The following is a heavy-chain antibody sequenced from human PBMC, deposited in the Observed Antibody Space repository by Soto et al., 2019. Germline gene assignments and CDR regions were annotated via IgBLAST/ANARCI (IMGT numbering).Heavy chain of an antibody. V-gene: IGHV1-8*01. CDR3: ARPHYGGNSVVY. Sequence: ASVKVSCKASGYTFTSYDINWVRQATGQGLEWMGWMNPNSGNTGYAQKFQGRVTMTRNTSISTAYMELSSLRSEDTAVYYCARPHYGGNSVVYWGQGTLVTVSS. CDR1: GYTFTSYD. CDR2: MNPNSGNT. D-gene: IGHD4-17*01. J-gene: IGHJ4*02.